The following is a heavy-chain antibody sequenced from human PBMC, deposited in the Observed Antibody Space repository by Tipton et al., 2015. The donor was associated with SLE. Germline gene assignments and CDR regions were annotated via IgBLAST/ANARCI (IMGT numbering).Heavy chain of an antibody. CDR3: VRDRGYSYGYDAFDI. CDR1: GFTLSSYW. D-gene: IGHD5-18*01. V-gene: IGHV3-74*01. Sequence: SLRLSCAASGFTLSSYWMHWVRQAPGKGLVWVSRINSDGSSTSYADSVKGRFTISRDNAKNTLYLQMNSLRAEDTAVYYCVRDRGYSYGYDAFDIWGQGKMVTVSS. CDR2: INSDGSST. J-gene: IGHJ3*02.